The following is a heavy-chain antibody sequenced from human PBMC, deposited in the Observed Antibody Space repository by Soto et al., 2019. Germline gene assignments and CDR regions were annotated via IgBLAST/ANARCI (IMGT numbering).Heavy chain of an antibody. CDR1: PGSISGYY. J-gene: IGHJ4*02. CDR3: VSHRNYIVVSGSFFDY. D-gene: IGHD6-19*01. CDR2: INHSGST. Sequence: SETLSLTCTVSPGSISGYYWTWIRQPPGTGLEWIGEINHSGSTNYNPSLKSRVTISVDTSKNQFSLKLTSVTAADTAVYLCVSHRNYIVVSGSFFDYWSQGTLVTVSS. V-gene: IGHV4-34*01.